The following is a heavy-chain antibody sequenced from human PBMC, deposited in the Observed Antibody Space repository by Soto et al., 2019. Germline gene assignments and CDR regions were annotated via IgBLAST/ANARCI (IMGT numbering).Heavy chain of an antibody. J-gene: IGHJ4*02. CDR2: IDWDDDR. Sequence: SGPTLVNPTQTLTLTCTFSGFSLSTSGMCVSWIRQPPGKALEWLALIDWDDDRYYSTSLKTRLTISKDTSKNQVVLTMTNMDPVDTATYYCARVSGSHEGPYFDYWGQGTLVTVSS. CDR3: ARVSGSHEGPYFDY. CDR1: GFSLSTSGMC. V-gene: IGHV2-70*01. D-gene: IGHD1-26*01.